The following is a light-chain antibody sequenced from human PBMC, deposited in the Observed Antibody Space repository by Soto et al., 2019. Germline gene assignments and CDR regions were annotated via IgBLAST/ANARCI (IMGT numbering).Light chain of an antibody. CDR2: GAS. V-gene: IGKV3-20*01. J-gene: IGKJ1*01. CDR1: QSVSSSY. Sequence: EIVLTQSPGILFLSPGERATLSCRASQSVSSSYLAWYQQKPGQAPRLLIYGASSRATGIPDRFSGSGSGTDFTLTISRLEPEDFAVYYCQQYGSPWTFGQGTKVDIK. CDR3: QQYGSPWT.